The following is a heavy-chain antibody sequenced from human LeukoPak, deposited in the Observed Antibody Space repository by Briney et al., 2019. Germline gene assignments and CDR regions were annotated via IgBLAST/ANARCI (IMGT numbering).Heavy chain of an antibody. D-gene: IGHD4-17*01. CDR3: ARGYYDYGDYGGY. V-gene: IGHV3-66*02. Sequence: GGSLRLSCAASGFTVSSNYMSWVRQAPGKGLEWVSVIYSGGSTYYADSVKGRFTISRDNSKHTLYLQMNSLRAEDTAVYYCARGYYDYGDYGGYWGQGTLVTVSS. CDR2: IYSGGST. CDR1: GFTVSSNY. J-gene: IGHJ4*02.